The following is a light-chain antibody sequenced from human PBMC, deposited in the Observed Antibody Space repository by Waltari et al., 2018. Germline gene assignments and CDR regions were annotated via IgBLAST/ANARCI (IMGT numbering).Light chain of an antibody. CDR3: QSFDNMLSGGVV. CDR2: GNN. J-gene: IGLJ2*01. Sequence: QSVLTQPPSVSGTPGQRVTISCSGRTSTIGAGPAVPWYPHLPGTAPKLLMYGNNTRPSGVPDRFSGSKSGTSASLAITGLQADDEADYFCQSFDNMLSGGVVFGGGTKLAVL. V-gene: IGLV1-40*01. CDR1: TSTIGAGPA.